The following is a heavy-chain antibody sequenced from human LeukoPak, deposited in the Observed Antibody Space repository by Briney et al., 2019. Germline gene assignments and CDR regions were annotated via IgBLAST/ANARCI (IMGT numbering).Heavy chain of an antibody. Sequence: GGSLRLSCAASGFTFSSYAMTWLRQAPGKGLKWVSGISKSGNNTYYADSVAGRLTISRDNSKNTLYLQMNSLRADDTAVFYCAAAVTTGRAEHYWGQGTLVTVSS. CDR3: AAAVTTGRAEHY. D-gene: IGHD4-17*01. CDR1: GFTFSSYA. CDR2: ISKSGNNT. J-gene: IGHJ4*02. V-gene: IGHV3-23*05.